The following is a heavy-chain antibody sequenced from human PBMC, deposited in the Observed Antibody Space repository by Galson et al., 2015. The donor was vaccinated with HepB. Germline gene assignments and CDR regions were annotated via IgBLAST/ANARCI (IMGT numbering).Heavy chain of an antibody. CDR2: ITTSSSYI. CDR3: ARVEYSSSWYQDY. D-gene: IGHD6-13*01. Sequence: SLRLSCAASGFTFSSYSMNWARQAPGKGLEWVSSITTSSSYIYYADSVKGRFTIPRDNAKNSLYLQMNSRRAEDTGVYYCARVEYSSSWYQDYWGQGTLVTVSS. J-gene: IGHJ4*02. V-gene: IGHV3-21*01. CDR1: GFTFSSYS.